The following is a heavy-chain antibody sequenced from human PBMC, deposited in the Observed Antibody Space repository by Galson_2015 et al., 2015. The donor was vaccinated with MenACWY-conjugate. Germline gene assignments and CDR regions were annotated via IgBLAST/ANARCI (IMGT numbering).Heavy chain of an antibody. CDR2: IVAGIGNS. CDR1: EDTFTNYA. V-gene: IGHV1-3*01. Sequence: SVKVSCKASEDTFTNYAIHWVRQAPGQGLEWMGWIVAGIGNSKFSEGFQGRLTITRDTSARTVYLELSSLRSEDTAVYYCARNFYASNGYYNYWGQGTLVTVSS. CDR3: ARNFYASNGYYNY. J-gene: IGHJ4*02. D-gene: IGHD3-22*01.